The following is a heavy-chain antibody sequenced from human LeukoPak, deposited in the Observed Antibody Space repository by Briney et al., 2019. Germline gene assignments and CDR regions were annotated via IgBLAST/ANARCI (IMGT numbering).Heavy chain of an antibody. CDR3: ARFLYYYDSNDAFDI. CDR1: GGSISSGSYY. D-gene: IGHD3-22*01. V-gene: IGHV4-61*02. CDR2: IYTSGST. Sequence: PSQTLSLTCTVSGGSISSGSYYWSWIRQPAGKGLEWIGRIYTSGSTNYNPSLKSRVTISVDTSKNQFSLKLSSVTAADTAVYYCARFLYYYDSNDAFDIWGQGTMVTVSS. J-gene: IGHJ3*02.